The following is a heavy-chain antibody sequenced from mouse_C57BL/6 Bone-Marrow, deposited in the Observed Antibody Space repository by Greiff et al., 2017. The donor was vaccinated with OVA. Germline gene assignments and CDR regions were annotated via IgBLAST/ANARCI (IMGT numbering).Heavy chain of an antibody. V-gene: IGHV3-3*01. CDR1: GFSINSDCY. D-gene: IGHD2-4*01. CDR3: AGGTGLYDYEDWYFDV. Sequence: EVQGVESGPSLVRPSQTLSLTCTVTGFSINSDCYWIWIRQFPGNKLEYIGYTFYSGITYYNPSLESRTYITLDTSKNQFSLKLSSVTTEDTATYYCAGGTGLYDYEDWYFDVWGTGTTVTVSS. CDR2: TFYSGIT. J-gene: IGHJ1*03.